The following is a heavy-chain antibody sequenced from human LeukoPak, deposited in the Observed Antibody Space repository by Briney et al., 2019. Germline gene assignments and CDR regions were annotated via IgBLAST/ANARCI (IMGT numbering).Heavy chain of an antibody. J-gene: IGHJ4*02. CDR3: ARSPGRIPYFDY. Sequence: GGSLRLSCAASGFNFSSYAMHWVRQAPGKGLEWVAVISYDGSNKYYAGSVKGRFTISRDNSKKTLYLQMNSLRAEDTAVYYFARSPGRIPYFDYWGQGTLVTVSS. V-gene: IGHV3-30-3*01. CDR1: GFNFSSYA. CDR2: ISYDGSNK. D-gene: IGHD2-21*01.